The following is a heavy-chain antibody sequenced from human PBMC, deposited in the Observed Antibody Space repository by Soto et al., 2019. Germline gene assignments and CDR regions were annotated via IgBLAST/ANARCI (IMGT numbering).Heavy chain of an antibody. D-gene: IGHD2-21*01. Sequence: EVKLLESGGGLAQPGGSLRLSCAASGFTFNKYVMTWVRQAPGKGLEWVSSISDGGENTYYADSVKGRFTISRDNSKDTLYLLMTSLTAEDTATYYGGKDQNLVAYGNYWGQGALVAVSS. J-gene: IGHJ4*02. CDR1: GFTFNKYV. V-gene: IGHV3-23*01. CDR2: ISDGGENT. CDR3: GKDQNLVAYGNY.